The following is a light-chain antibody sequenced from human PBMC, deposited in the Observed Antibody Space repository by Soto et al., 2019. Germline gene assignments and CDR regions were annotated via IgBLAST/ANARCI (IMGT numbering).Light chain of an antibody. V-gene: IGLV2-11*01. CDR3: CSYEGTYTSYV. Sequence: ALTQPRSVSGSPGQSVTISCTGTSSNVGGYNYVSRFQQHPGKFPNLLIYDVTKRLSGVPFRFSGSKSGNTASLIISGLQAEDEADYYCCSYEGTYTSYVFGTGTKVTVL. J-gene: IGLJ1*01. CDR2: DVT. CDR1: SSNVGGYNY.